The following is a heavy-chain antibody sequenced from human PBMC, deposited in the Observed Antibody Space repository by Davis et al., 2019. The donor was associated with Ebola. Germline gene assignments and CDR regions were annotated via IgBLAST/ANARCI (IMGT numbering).Heavy chain of an antibody. V-gene: IGHV4-59*08. CDR1: GGSISSYY. D-gene: IGHD2-15*01. Sequence: PSETLSLTCTVSGGSISSYYWSWIRQPPGKGLEWIGYIYYSGSTNYNPSLKSRVTISVDTSKNQFSLKLSSVTAADTAVYYCARPDRGGGMDVWGQGTTVTVSS. J-gene: IGHJ6*02. CDR2: IYYSGST. CDR3: ARPDRGGGMDV.